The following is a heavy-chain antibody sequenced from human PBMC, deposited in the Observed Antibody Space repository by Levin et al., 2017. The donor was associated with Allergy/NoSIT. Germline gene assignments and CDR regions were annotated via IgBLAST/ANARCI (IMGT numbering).Heavy chain of an antibody. CDR2: ISYDGSNK. D-gene: IGHD6-13*01. V-gene: IGHV3-30*03. Sequence: GESLKISCAASGFTFSSYGMHWVRQAPGKGLEWVAVISYDGSNKYYADSVKGRFTISRDNSKNTLYLQMNSLRAEDTAVYYCAYLAAAGTLSGYWGQGTLVTVSS. J-gene: IGHJ4*02. CDR3: AYLAAAGTLSGY. CDR1: GFTFSSYG.